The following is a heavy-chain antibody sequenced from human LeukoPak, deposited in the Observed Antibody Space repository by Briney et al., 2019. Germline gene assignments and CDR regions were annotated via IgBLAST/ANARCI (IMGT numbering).Heavy chain of an antibody. D-gene: IGHD2-8*01. CDR3: AKDPLGFCTRATCRYLDS. J-gene: IGHJ4*02. V-gene: IGHV3-30*02. Sequence: GGSLRLSCAASGFTFSNYGMHWVRQAPGKGLEWVAFIWYDGSNRYYADSVKGRYTISRDNSENTLFLQMSSLRTEDTAVYYCAKDPLGFCTRATCRYLDSWGQGTLVTVSS. CDR1: GFTFSNYG. CDR2: IWYDGSNR.